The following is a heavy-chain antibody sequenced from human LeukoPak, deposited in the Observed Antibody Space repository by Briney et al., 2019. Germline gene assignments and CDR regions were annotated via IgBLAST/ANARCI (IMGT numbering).Heavy chain of an antibody. CDR1: GFTVSNNY. Sequence: GGSLRLSCAASGFTVSNNYMSWVRQAPGKGLERVSVMYSGGSTYYADSVKGRFSISRDNSKNTLYFQMNSLRAEDTAVYYCARDREYVPGAFDCWGQGTLVTVSS. D-gene: IGHD3-10*02. J-gene: IGHJ4*02. CDR2: MYSGGST. V-gene: IGHV3-53*01. CDR3: ARDREYVPGAFDC.